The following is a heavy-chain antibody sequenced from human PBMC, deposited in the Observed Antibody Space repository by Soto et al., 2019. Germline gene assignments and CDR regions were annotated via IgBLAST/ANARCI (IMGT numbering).Heavy chain of an antibody. V-gene: IGHV3-9*03. CDR2: ISWNSGSI. CDR1: GFTFDDYA. CDR3: AKDLTTIQYYFDY. J-gene: IGHJ4*02. D-gene: IGHD3-9*01. Sequence: GGSLRLSCAASGFTFDDYAMHWVRQAPGKGLEWVSGISWNSGSIGYADSVKGRFTISRDNAKNSLYLQMNSLRAEDMALYYCAKDLTTIQYYFDYWGQGTLVTVSS.